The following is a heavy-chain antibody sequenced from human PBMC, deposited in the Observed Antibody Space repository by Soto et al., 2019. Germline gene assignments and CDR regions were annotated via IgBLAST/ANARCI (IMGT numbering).Heavy chain of an antibody. V-gene: IGHV4-39*07. D-gene: IGHD5-12*01. CDR1: GGSLSSSSYY. Sequence: SETLSLTCTVSGGSLSSSSYYWGWIRQPPGKGLEWIGNIYHSGNTYYNPSLKSRVTISVDRPKNQFSLKLSSVTAADTAVYYCAAGGGLPRYYWGQGTLVTVS. J-gene: IGHJ4*02. CDR3: AAGGGLPRYY. CDR2: IYHSGNT.